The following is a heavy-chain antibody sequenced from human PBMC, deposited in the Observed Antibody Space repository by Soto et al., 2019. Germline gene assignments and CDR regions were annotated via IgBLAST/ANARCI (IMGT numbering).Heavy chain of an antibody. CDR2: IYYSGCT. Sequence: SETLSLTCTVSGGSISSYYWSWIRQPPGKGLEWIGYIYYSGCTNYNPSLKSRVTISVDTSKNQFSLKLSSVTAADTAVYYCASYLDEYSSSQFDYWGQGTLVTVSS. D-gene: IGHD6-6*01. J-gene: IGHJ4*02. V-gene: IGHV4-59*01. CDR3: ASYLDEYSSSQFDY. CDR1: GGSISSYY.